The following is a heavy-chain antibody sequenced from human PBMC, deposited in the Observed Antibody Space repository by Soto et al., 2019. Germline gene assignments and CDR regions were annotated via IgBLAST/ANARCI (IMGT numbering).Heavy chain of an antibody. Sequence: ASVKVSCKASGYTFTSYAMHWVRQAPGQRLEWMGWINAGNGNTKYSQKFRGRVTITRDTSASTAYMELSSLRSEDTAVYYCARDLSLTSTIFGVVTTPRGRFDPWGQGTLVTVSS. J-gene: IGHJ5*02. CDR3: ARDLSLTSTIFGVVTTPRGRFDP. CDR1: GYTFTSYA. V-gene: IGHV1-3*01. D-gene: IGHD3-3*01. CDR2: INAGNGNT.